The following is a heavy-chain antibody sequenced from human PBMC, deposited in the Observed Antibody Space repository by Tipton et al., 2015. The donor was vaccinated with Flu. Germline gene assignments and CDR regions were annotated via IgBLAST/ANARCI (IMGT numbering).Heavy chain of an antibody. J-gene: IGHJ6*02. Sequence: TLSLTCTVSGASISSNVYYWGWVRQAPGRGLEWIASVYYSGTTFYNPALKSRVTISVDTSKNQFSLKLSSVTAADTAVYYCARREGSSGWFGMDVWGQGTTVTVSS. CDR2: VYYSGTT. CDR3: ARREGSSGWFGMDV. D-gene: IGHD6-19*01. CDR1: GASISSNVYY. V-gene: IGHV4-39*07.